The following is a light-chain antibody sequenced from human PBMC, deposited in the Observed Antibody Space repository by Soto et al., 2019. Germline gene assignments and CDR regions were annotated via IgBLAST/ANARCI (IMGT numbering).Light chain of an antibody. CDR3: QHYGTSAL. Sequence: EIVLTQSPGTLSLSPGERATLSCRASQSVSDSYLAWYQQKPGQAPRLLIYASSRATGIPDRFSGSGSGTDFTLTISRLVPEDFAVYYCQHYGTSALVGPGTKVDIK. V-gene: IGKV3-20*01. CDR2: AS. J-gene: IGKJ3*01. CDR1: QSVSDSY.